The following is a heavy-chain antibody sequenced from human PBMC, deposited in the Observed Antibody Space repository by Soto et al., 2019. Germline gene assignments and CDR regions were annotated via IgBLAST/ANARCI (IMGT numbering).Heavy chain of an antibody. J-gene: IGHJ5*02. CDR3: ARGLAAAGTGTNWFDP. D-gene: IGHD6-13*01. V-gene: IGHV1-69*02. CDR1: GGTFSSYT. Sequence: QVQLVQSGAEVKKPGSSVKVSCKASGGTFSSYTISWMRQAPGQGLEWMGRIIPILGIANYAQKFQGRVTITADKSTSTAYMELSSLRAENTAVYFCARGLAAAGTGTNWFDPWGQGTLVTVSS. CDR2: IIPILGIA.